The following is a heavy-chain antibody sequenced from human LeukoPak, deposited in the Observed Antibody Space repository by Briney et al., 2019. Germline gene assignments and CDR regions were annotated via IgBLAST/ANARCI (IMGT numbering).Heavy chain of an antibody. J-gene: IGHJ6*02. CDR1: GGSISGYY. CDR3: ARAPGYYYYGMDV. CDR2: IYYNGVS. V-gene: IGHV4-59*01. Sequence: PSETLSLTCTVSGGSISGYYWSWIRQPPGKGLEWLAYIYYNGVSNYNPSLKSRVIISVDSSKNQFSLKLTSVTAADTAVYYCARAPGYYYYGMDVWGQGTTVTVSS.